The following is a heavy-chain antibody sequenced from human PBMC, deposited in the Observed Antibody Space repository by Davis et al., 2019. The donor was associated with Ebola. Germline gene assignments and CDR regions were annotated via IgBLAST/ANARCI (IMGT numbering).Heavy chain of an antibody. V-gene: IGHV1-69*06. CDR2: IIPIFGTA. J-gene: IGHJ4*02. D-gene: IGHD6-6*01. Sequence: SVKVSCKASGGTFSSYAISWVRQAPGQGLEWMGGIIPIFGTANYAQKFQGRVTITADKSTSTAYMELSSLRSEDTAVYYCARKRDLEYSSSEFDYWGQGTLVTVSS. CDR1: GGTFSSYA. CDR3: ARKRDLEYSSSEFDY.